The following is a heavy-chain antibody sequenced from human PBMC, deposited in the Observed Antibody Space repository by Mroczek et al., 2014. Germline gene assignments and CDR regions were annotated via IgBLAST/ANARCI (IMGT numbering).Heavy chain of an antibody. Sequence: ESGGGVVQPGRSLRLSCAASGFAFSSYGMHWVRQAPGKGLEWVAVIWYDGSNKYYADSVKGRFTISRDNSKNTLYLQMNSLRAEDTAVYYCARTRVVVGFDAFDIWGQGTMVTVSS. CDR3: ARTRVVVGFDAFDI. D-gene: IGHD3-22*01. CDR2: IWYDGSNK. J-gene: IGHJ3*02. V-gene: IGHV3-33*01. CDR1: GFAFSSYG.